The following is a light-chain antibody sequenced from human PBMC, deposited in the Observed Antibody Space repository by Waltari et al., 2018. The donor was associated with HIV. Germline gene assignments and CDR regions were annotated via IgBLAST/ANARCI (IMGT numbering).Light chain of an antibody. CDR3: SSYAGSSNVV. CDR2: EVS. J-gene: IGLJ2*01. CDR1: TSDVAAYTS. V-gene: IGLV2-8*01. Sequence: QSALTQPPSASRSPGQSLTISCTGTTSDVAAYTSLSWYHHHPGKAPKLMISEVSKRPSGVPDRFSVSKSGNTASLTVSGLQAEDEADYYCSSYAGSSNVVFGGGTKLTVL.